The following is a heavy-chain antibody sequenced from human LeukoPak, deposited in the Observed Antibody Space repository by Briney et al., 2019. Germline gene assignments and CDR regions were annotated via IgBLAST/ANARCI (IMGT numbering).Heavy chain of an antibody. Sequence: SETLSLTCAVYGGSFSGYYWSWIRQPPGKGLEWIGEINHSGSTNYNPSLKSRVTISVDTSKNQFSLKLSSVTAADTAVYYCARDPLRGPQKGFDYWGQGTLVTVSS. CDR1: GGSFSGYY. J-gene: IGHJ4*02. CDR2: INHSGST. D-gene: IGHD6-25*01. CDR3: ARDPLRGPQKGFDY. V-gene: IGHV4-34*01.